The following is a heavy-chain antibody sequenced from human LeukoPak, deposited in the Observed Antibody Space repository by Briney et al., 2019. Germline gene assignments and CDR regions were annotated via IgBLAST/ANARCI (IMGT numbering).Heavy chain of an antibody. D-gene: IGHD5-18*01. J-gene: IGHJ4*02. Sequence: PGGSLRLSCAASGFTFSSYAMSWVRQAPGKGLEWVSVIYSGGSTYYADSVKGRFTISRDNSKNTLYLQMNSLRAEDTAVYYCTGDVDTAMADWGQGTLVTVSS. CDR1: GFTFSSYA. V-gene: IGHV3-66*01. CDR2: IYSGGST. CDR3: TGDVDTAMAD.